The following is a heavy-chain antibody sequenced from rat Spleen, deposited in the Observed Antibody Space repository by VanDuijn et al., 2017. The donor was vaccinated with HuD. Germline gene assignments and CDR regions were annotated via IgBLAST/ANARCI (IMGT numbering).Heavy chain of an antibody. V-gene: IGHV5-7*01. J-gene: IGHJ3*01. CDR2: ISYAGSST. CDR1: GFTFSDYN. Sequence: EVQLVESGGGLVQPGRSLKLSCAASGFTFSDYNMAWVRQAPKKGLEWVATISYAGSSTYYRDSVKGRFTISRDNAKSTLYLQMDSLRSEDTATYFCTTDGQGARFAYWGQGTLVTVSS. CDR3: TTDGQGARFAY. D-gene: IGHD5-1*01.